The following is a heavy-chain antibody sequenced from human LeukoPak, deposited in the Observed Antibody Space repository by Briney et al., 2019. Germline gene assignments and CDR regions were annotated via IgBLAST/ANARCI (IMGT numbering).Heavy chain of an antibody. D-gene: IGHD3-22*01. Sequence: GGSLRLSCAASGFTVSSNYMSRVRQAPGKGLEWVSVIYSGGSTYYADSVKGRFTISRDNSKNTLYLQMNSLRAEDTAVYYCARILRSQITMIVVVTIGGLGYMDVWRKGTTVTVSS. V-gene: IGHV3-53*01. CDR1: GFTVSSNY. CDR3: ARILRSQITMIVVVTIGGLGYMDV. CDR2: IYSGGST. J-gene: IGHJ6*03.